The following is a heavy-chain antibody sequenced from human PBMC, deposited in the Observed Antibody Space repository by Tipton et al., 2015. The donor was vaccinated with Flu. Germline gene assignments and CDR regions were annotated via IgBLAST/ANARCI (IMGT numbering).Heavy chain of an antibody. V-gene: IGHV4-61*02. CDR1: GGSISSGSYY. D-gene: IGHD3-10*01. CDR2: IFTSGRT. CDR3: ARGSGSGTFMIFDL. Sequence: TLSLTCTVSGGSISSGSYYWNWIRQPAGKGLEWIGRIFTSGRTNYNPSLKSRLTMSVDASKQQFSLKLSSMTAADTAVYYCARGSGSGTFMIFDLWGQGTLVTVSS. J-gene: IGHJ4*02.